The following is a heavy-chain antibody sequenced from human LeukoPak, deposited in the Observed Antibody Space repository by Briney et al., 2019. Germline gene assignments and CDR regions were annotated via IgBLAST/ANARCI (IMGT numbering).Heavy chain of an antibody. CDR3: ARDRSGITMVRGVTNWFDP. Sequence: GRSLRLSCAASGFTFSSYAMHWVRQAPGKGLEWVAVISYDGSNKYYADSVKGRFTLSRDNSKNTLYPQMNSLRAEDTAVYYCARDRSGITMVRGVTNWFDPWGQGTLVTVSS. D-gene: IGHD3-10*01. J-gene: IGHJ5*02. CDR1: GFTFSSYA. V-gene: IGHV3-30*04. CDR2: ISYDGSNK.